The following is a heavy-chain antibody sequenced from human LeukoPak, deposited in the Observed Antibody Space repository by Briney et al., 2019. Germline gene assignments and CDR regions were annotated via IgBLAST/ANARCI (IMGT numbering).Heavy chain of an antibody. CDR3: AREGNFDAFDI. Sequence: ASVKVSCKASGGTFSSYAISWVRQAPGQGLEWMGGIIPTFGTANYAQKFQGRVTITADKSTSTAYMELSSLRSEDTAVYYCAREGNFDAFDIWGQGTMVTVSS. V-gene: IGHV1-69*06. CDR1: GGTFSSYA. CDR2: IIPTFGTA. D-gene: IGHD1-7*01. J-gene: IGHJ3*02.